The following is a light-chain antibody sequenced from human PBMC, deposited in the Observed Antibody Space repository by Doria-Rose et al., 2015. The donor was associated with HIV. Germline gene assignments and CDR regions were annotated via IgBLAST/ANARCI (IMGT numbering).Light chain of an antibody. CDR1: QSFSSTY. J-gene: IGKJ1*01. CDR3: HQYGTSWT. Sequence: LTQSPGTLSLSPGERATLSCRASQSFSSTYLAWYQQKPRQAPSLLIYDGSTRATGIPDRFSASGSGTDFTLTINRLEPEDFALYYCHQYGTSWTFGQGTKVEI. CDR2: DGS. V-gene: IGKV3-20*01.